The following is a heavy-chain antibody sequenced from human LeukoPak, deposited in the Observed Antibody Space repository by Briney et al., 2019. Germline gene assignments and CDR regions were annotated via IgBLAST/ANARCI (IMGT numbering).Heavy chain of an antibody. D-gene: IGHD3-22*01. V-gene: IGHV1-46*01. CDR2: ISPSGDTT. CDR3: ARGRDYYAITGYHNWFDA. J-gene: IGHJ5*02. Sequence: ASVKASCKAFRYTFTRYYMHWVRQAPGHGLEWMGIISPSGDTTSYAQKFQGRVTMARDTSTRTVYLDLSSLRSEDTAVYYCARGRDYYAITGYHNWFDAWGQGTLVTVSS. CDR1: RYTFTRYY.